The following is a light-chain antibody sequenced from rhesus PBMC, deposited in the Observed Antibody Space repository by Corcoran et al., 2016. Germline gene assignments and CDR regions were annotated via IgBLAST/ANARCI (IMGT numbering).Light chain of an antibody. CDR1: SNDVGGYDY. J-gene: IGLJ1*01. Sequence: QAALTQPPSVSGSPGQSVTISCTGTSNDVGGYDYVSWYQQHPGTAPKLMIYEVSKRPSGVSDRFSASKSDNTASLIISGLQAEDEANYYCSSYAGSNIYIFGAGTRLTVL. CDR2: EVS. CDR3: SSYAGSNIYI. V-gene: IGLV2-23*01.